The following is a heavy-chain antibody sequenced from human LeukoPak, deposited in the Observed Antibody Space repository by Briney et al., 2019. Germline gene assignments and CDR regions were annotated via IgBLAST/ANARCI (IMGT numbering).Heavy chain of an antibody. V-gene: IGHV1-18*01. Sequence: PGASVKVSCKASGYTFTSYGISWVRQAPGQGLEWMGRISAYNGNTNYAQKLQGRVTMTTDTSTSTAYMELRSLRSDDTAVYYCARVVPTIAPAGDAFDIWGQGTMVTVSS. CDR3: ARVVPTIAPAGDAFDI. CDR1: GYTFTSYG. D-gene: IGHD6-25*01. J-gene: IGHJ3*02. CDR2: ISAYNGNT.